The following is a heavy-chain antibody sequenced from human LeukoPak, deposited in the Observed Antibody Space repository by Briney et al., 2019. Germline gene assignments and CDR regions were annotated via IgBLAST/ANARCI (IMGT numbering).Heavy chain of an antibody. V-gene: IGHV3-23*01. CDR2: ISGSGGST. CDR3: AISFMTTVTLFDY. D-gene: IGHD4-17*01. CDR1: GFTFSSYA. Sequence: GGSLRLSCAASGFTFSSYAMSWVRQAPGNGLEWVSAISGSGGSTYYADSVKGRFTISRDNSKNTLYLQMNSLRAEDTAVYYCAISFMTTVTLFDYWGQGTLVTVSS. J-gene: IGHJ4*02.